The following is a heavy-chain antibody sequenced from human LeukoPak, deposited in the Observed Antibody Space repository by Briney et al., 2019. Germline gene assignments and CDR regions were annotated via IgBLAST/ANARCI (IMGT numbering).Heavy chain of an antibody. Sequence: HAGGSLRLSCAASGFTFSSYAMSWVCQAPGKGLEWVSAISGSGGYTFYADSVKGRFTISRDNSKNTLYVQMNSLRAEDTAVYYCAKDSRSWNYLFYYGMDVWGQGTTVTVSS. CDR1: GFTFSSYA. D-gene: IGHD1-7*01. J-gene: IGHJ6*02. V-gene: IGHV3-23*01. CDR3: AKDSRSWNYLFYYGMDV. CDR2: ISGSGGYT.